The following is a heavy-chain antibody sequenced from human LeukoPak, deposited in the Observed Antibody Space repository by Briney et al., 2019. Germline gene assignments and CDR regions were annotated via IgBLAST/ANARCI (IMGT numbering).Heavy chain of an antibody. CDR1: GYTFTSYA. Sequence: ASVKVSCKASGYTFTSYAMNWVRQAPGQGLEWMGWINTNTGNPTYAQGFTGRFVFSLDTSVSTAYLQISSLKAEDTAVYYCARDPQPYYYDSSGYYDYWGQGTLVTVSS. D-gene: IGHD3-22*01. V-gene: IGHV7-4-1*02. CDR2: INTNTGNP. CDR3: ARDPQPYYYDSSGYYDY. J-gene: IGHJ4*02.